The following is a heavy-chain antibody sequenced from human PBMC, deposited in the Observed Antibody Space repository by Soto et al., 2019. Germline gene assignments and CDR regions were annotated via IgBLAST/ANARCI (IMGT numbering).Heavy chain of an antibody. D-gene: IGHD3-10*01. Sequence: SETLSLTXAVSGGSVSSSNWWNWVRQPPGKGLEWIGEIYHSGSTSYNPSLKSRVTISMDKSNNHFSLRLRSVTAADTAVYFCARADFVTTLGVRGMDVWGQGTTVTV. J-gene: IGHJ6*02. V-gene: IGHV4-4*02. CDR2: IYHSGST. CDR3: ARADFVTTLGVRGMDV. CDR1: GGSVSSSNW.